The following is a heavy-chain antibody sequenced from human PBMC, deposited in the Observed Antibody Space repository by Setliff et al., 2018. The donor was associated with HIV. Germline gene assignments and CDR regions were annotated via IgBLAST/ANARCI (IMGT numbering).Heavy chain of an antibody. D-gene: IGHD6-19*01. Sequence: GGSLRLSCAAPGFTFSIHAMSWVRQAPGKGLEWVSAISGSGGNTYYADSVKGRFTVSRDNSKNTLYLQMDILRVEDTAVYYCAKDYGGMTSGWYLSSVFDFWGQGTLVTVSS. CDR3: AKDYGGMTSGWYLSSVFDF. J-gene: IGHJ4*02. CDR1: GFTFSIHA. CDR2: ISGSGGNT. V-gene: IGHV3-23*01.